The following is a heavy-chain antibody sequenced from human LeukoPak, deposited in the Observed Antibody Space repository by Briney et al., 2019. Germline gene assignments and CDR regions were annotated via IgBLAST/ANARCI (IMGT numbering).Heavy chain of an antibody. Sequence: ASVKVSCKASGYTFTGYYMHWVRQAPGQGLEWMGWINPYSGGTNYAQKFQGRVIITRDTAIRTAYMELRKLRSDEATVDYCSRQHRTAKYYFDYWGQGTLVTVSS. CDR2: INPYSGGT. J-gene: IGHJ4*02. V-gene: IGHV1-2*02. CDR3: SRQHRTAKYYFDY. CDR1: GYTFTGYY. D-gene: IGHD2-21*01.